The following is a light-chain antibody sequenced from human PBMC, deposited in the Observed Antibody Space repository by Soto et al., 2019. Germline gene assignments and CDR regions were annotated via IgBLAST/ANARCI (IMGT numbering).Light chain of an antibody. V-gene: IGKV3-15*01. CDR1: QSVSSN. Sequence: EIVMTQSPATLSLSPGERATLSCRASQSVSSNLASYPQKPGQAPRLLIYGASTRATGTPARFSGSGSGTEFTLTISSLQSEDFAVYYCQQYNNWPPWTFGQGTKVHIK. J-gene: IGKJ1*01. CDR3: QQYNNWPPWT. CDR2: GAS.